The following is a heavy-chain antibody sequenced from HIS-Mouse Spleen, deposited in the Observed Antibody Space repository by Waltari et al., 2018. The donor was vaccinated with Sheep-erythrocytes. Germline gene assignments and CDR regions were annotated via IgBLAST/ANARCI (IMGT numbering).Heavy chain of an antibody. Sequence: QVQLQQWGAGLLKPSETLSLTCAVYGGSFSGYYWSWIRQPPGKGLEWIGEINHSGSTNTNPSLKRRVTISVDTAKNQFSLKLSSVTAADTAVYYCARALSIAARPNWFDPWGQGTLVTVSS. D-gene: IGHD6-6*01. CDR2: INHSGST. V-gene: IGHV4-34*01. J-gene: IGHJ5*02. CDR3: ARALSIAARPNWFDP. CDR1: GGSFSGYY.